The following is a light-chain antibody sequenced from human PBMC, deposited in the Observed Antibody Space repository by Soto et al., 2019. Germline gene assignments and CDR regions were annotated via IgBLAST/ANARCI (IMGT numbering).Light chain of an antibody. V-gene: IGLV4-60*02. CDR2: LEGSGSY. CDR1: SGHSSYI. CDR3: ETWDSNTHTV. J-gene: IGLJ3*02. Sequence: QPVLTQSSSAPASLGSSVKLTCTLSSGHSSYIIAWHQQQPGKAPRYLMKLEGSGSYNKGSGVPDRFSGSSSGADRYLTIAHVQVEDEADYYCETWDSNTHTVFGGGTQLTVL.